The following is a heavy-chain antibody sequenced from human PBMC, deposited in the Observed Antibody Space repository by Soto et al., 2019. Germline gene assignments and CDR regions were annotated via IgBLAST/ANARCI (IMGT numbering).Heavy chain of an antibody. Sequence: EVQLVESGGGLVKPGGSLRLSCAASGFIFSSHSMNWVRQAPGKGLEWVSSISPRSDYIYFADSMRGRFTISRDNAQNSLYLHMNNLRAEDTAVYHCARVSGTLERYSDLDYWGQGTLVTVSS. D-gene: IGHD3-10*01. CDR3: ARVSGTLERYSDLDY. CDR2: ISPRSDYI. CDR1: GFIFSSHS. J-gene: IGHJ4*02. V-gene: IGHV3-21*06.